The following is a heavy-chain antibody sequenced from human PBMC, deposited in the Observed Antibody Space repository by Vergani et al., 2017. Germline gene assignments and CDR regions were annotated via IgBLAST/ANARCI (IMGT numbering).Heavy chain of an antibody. CDR1: GFSFPGYA. Sequence: EVQLLESGGGLVQPGGSLRLSCEASGFSFPGYAMSWVRQAPGKGLEWVSSVSGSIATPYYADSVKGRFIISRDNSKNTLHLQMNSLRADDTAVYYCSKGSGGYTGYFFDYWGQGTLATVSS. J-gene: IGHJ4*02. CDR2: VSGSIATP. CDR3: SKGSGGYTGYFFDY. D-gene: IGHD6-19*01. V-gene: IGHV3-23*01.